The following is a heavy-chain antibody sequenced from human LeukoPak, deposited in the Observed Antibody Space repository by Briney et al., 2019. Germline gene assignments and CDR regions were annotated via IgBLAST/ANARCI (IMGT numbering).Heavy chain of an antibody. CDR2: INHSGST. J-gene: IGHJ5*02. Sequence: SETLSLTCAVYGGSFSGYYWSWIRQPPGKGLEWIGEINHSGSTNYNPSLKSRVTISVDTSKNQFSLKLSSVTAADTAVYYCARAETYYDFWSGYEGPHWFDPWGQGTLVTVSS. D-gene: IGHD3-3*01. CDR3: ARAETYYDFWSGYEGPHWFDP. CDR1: GGSFSGYY. V-gene: IGHV4-34*01.